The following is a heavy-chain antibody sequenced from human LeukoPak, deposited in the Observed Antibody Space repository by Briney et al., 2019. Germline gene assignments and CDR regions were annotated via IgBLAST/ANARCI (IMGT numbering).Heavy chain of an antibody. CDR1: GFTFSSYG. Sequence: PGGSLRLSCAASGFTFSSYGMHWVRPAPGKGLEGVAFIRYDGSNKYYADSVKGRFTISRDNSKNTLYLQMNSLRAEDTAVYYCANLNSGYGHPDYWGQGTLVTVSS. CDR2: IRYDGSNK. J-gene: IGHJ4*02. CDR3: ANLNSGYGHPDY. D-gene: IGHD5-12*01. V-gene: IGHV3-30*02.